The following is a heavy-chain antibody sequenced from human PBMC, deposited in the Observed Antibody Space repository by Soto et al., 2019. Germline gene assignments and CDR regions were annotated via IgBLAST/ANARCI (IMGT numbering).Heavy chain of an antibody. CDR3: ARDVGDFWSGFYPRVNWFDP. V-gene: IGHV1-69*01. D-gene: IGHD3-3*01. Sequence: QVQLVQAGAEVKKPGSSVKVSCKASGGTFSSYAISWVRQAPGQGREWMGGIIPIFGTANDEQKFQGRVTITADESTSTAYMELSSLRSDDTAVYYCARDVGDFWSGFYPRVNWFDPWGQGTLVTVSS. CDR2: IIPIFGTA. CDR1: GGTFSSYA. J-gene: IGHJ5*02.